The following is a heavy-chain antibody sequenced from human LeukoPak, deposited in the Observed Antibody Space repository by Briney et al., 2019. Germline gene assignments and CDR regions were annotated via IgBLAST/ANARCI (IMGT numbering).Heavy chain of an antibody. V-gene: IGHV3-21*04. CDR2: ISSGNSYI. D-gene: IGHD5-18*01. CDR3: ARDDVDTAMPSDY. Sequence: GGSLRLSCAASGFTFSSYTMNWVRQAPGKGLEWVSIISSGNSYIHYADSVKGRFTISRDNAKNSLYLQMNSLRAEDTAVYYCARDDVDTAMPSDYWGQGTLVTVSS. CDR1: GFTFSSYT. J-gene: IGHJ4*02.